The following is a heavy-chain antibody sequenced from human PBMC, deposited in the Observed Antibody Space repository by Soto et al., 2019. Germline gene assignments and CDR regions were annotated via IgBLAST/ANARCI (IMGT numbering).Heavy chain of an antibody. CDR3: ERGRRVKDYHYVDACDY. D-gene: IGHD4-17*01. CDR2: ISGYNGNT. V-gene: IGHV1-18*01. J-gene: IGHJ4*02. CDR1: GYTSSGYTSFNYG. Sequence: ASVKVSCKPSGYTSSGYTSFNYGITWVRQAPGQGLEWMGWISGYNGNTNYAQNFQGRVTITTDTSTSTVYMELRSLKSDDTAXYHCERGRRVKDYHYVDACDYWGQGSPVTAPQ.